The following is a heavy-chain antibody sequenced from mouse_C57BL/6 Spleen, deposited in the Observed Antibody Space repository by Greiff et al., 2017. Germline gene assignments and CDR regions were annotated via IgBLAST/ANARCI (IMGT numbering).Heavy chain of an antibody. CDR3: ARRNSNLYYAMDY. CDR1: GFTFSSYT. CDR2: ISGGGGNT. Sequence: EVKLEESGGGLVKPGGSLKLSCAASGFTFSSYTMSWVRQTPEKRLEWVATISGGGGNTYYPDSVKGRFTISRDNAKNTLYLQMSSLRSEDTALYYCARRNSNLYYAMDYWGQGTSVTVSS. D-gene: IGHD2-5*01. J-gene: IGHJ4*01. V-gene: IGHV5-9*01.